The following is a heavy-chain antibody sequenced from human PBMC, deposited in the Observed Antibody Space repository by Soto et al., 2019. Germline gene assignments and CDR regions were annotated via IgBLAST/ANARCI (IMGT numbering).Heavy chain of an antibody. CDR2: IYHSGST. J-gene: IGHJ4*02. CDR3: ARVYMVRGTIIRYFDY. CDR1: GASISSSNW. Sequence: QVQLQESRPGLVKPSGTLSLTCAVSGASISSSNWWSWVRQPPGKGLEWIGKIYHSGSTNYNPSLKSRVTISVDKSKNQFSLKLSSVTAADTAVYYCARVYMVRGTIIRYFDYWGQGTLVTVSS. V-gene: IGHV4-4*02. D-gene: IGHD3-10*01.